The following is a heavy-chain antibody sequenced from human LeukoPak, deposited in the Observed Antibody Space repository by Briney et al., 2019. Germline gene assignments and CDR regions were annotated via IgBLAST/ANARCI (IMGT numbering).Heavy chain of an antibody. J-gene: IGHJ4*02. CDR1: GGSISSGSYY. Sequence: TLSLTCTVSGGSISSGSYYWSWIRQPAGKGLEWIGRIYTSGSTNYNPSLKSRVTISVDTSKNQFSLKLSSVTAADTAVYYCAGGVVVPAATSYYFDYWGQGTLVTVSS. CDR2: IYTSGST. D-gene: IGHD2-2*01. CDR3: AGGVVVPAATSYYFDY. V-gene: IGHV4-61*02.